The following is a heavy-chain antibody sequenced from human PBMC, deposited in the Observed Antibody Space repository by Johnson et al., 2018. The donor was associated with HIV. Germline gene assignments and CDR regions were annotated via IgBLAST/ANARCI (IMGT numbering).Heavy chain of an antibody. Sequence: VLLVESGGGLVKPGVSLRLSCVGSGFTFSNAWMSWVRQAPGQGLEWIGRINSDGSSTSYADSVKGRFTISRDNAKNTLYLQMNSLRAEDTAVYYCAKVLRDGYLPDAFDIWGQGTMVTVSS. CDR2: INSDGSST. D-gene: IGHD5-24*01. CDR1: GFTFSNAW. CDR3: AKVLRDGYLPDAFDI. J-gene: IGHJ3*02. V-gene: IGHV3-74*02.